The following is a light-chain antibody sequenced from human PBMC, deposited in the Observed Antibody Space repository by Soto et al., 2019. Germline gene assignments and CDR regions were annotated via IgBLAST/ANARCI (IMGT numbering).Light chain of an antibody. CDR2: DTF. CDR3: QQRSNWPPGYT. J-gene: IGKJ2*01. Sequence: ELVLTQSPATLSLSPGERATLSCRASQSVSSHLAWYQQKPGQAPRLLMYDTFNRATGIPARFNGSGSGTDFTLTISSLEPQDFAFYYCQQRSNWPPGYTFGQGTKLEIK. CDR1: QSVSSH. V-gene: IGKV3-11*01.